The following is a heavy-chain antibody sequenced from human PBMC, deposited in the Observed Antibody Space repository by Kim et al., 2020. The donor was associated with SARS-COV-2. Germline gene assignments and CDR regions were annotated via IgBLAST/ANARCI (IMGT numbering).Heavy chain of an antibody. CDR3: ARVYDYVWGSYPADY. J-gene: IGHJ4*02. D-gene: IGHD3-16*02. V-gene: IGHV3-21*01. Sequence: DSVKGRVPISRDNAKNSLYLQMNSLRAEDTAVYYCARVYDYVWGSYPADYWGQGTLVTVSS.